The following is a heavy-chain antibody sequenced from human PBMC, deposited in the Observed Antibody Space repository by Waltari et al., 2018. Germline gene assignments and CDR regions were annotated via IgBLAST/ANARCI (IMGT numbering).Heavy chain of an antibody. CDR1: GYTFTAYS. J-gene: IGHJ5*02. CDR3: TRALIKVPASIVLDP. Sequence: QVQLVQSGAEVKKPGASVKVSCKASGYTFTAYSIHWARQAPGHGLEEMGQINPNRGGTYYAPKFQGRVTMTRDTSISTVDLELSSLTSDDTAVYYCTRALIKVPASIVLDPWGQGTLVTVSS. CDR2: INPNRGGT. V-gene: IGHV1-2*06. D-gene: IGHD2-2*01.